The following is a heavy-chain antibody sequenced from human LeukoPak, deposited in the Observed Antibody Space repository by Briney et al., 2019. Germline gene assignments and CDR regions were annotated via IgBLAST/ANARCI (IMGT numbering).Heavy chain of an antibody. Sequence: GASVKVSCKASGYTFTGYYMHWVRQAPGQGLEWMGRINPNSGGTNYAQKFQGRVTMTRDTSISTAYMELSRLRSDDTAVYYCARGAINPGQYYDFWSGYMDVWGKGTTVTVSS. CDR1: GYTFTGYY. CDR3: ARGAINPGQYYDFWSGYMDV. CDR2: INPNSGGT. J-gene: IGHJ6*03. V-gene: IGHV1-2*06. D-gene: IGHD3-3*01.